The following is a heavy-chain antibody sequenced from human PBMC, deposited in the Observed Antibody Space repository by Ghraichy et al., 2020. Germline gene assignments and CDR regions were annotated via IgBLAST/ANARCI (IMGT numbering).Heavy chain of an antibody. J-gene: IGHJ6*02. CDR3: AREISSSYTMDV. CDR1: GSSISSGYY. D-gene: IGHD6-6*01. Sequence: SETLSLTCAVSGSSISSGYYWGWIRQSPGKGLEWIGSMYHSGSTYYNPSLKSRVIMSVDTPKNQISLRLSSVTAADTAVYYCAREISSSYTMDVWGQGTTVTISS. V-gene: IGHV4-38-2*01. CDR2: MYHSGST.